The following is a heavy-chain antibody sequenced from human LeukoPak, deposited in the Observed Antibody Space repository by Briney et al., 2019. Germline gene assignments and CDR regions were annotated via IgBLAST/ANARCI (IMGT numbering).Heavy chain of an antibody. V-gene: IGHV1-69*05. J-gene: IGHJ6*03. D-gene: IGHD2-21*01. Sequence: ASVKVSCKASGGTFSSYAISWVRQAPGRGLEWMGRIIPIFGTANYAQKFQGRVTITTDESTSTAYMELSSLRSEDTAVYYCARDPYCGGDCYFSSMDVWGKGTTVTVSS. CDR2: IIPIFGTA. CDR1: GGTFSSYA. CDR3: ARDPYCGGDCYFSSMDV.